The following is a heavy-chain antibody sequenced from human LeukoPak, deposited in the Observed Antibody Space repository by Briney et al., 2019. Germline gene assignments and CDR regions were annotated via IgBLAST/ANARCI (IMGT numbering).Heavy chain of an antibody. CDR2: IGDTGRAK. Sequence: PGRSLRLSCAASGFTFSRHGMHWVRQAPGKGLEWVAVIGDTGRAKYYADSVEGQFTASRDNFKNTLYLEMNSLRYDDTALYYCAREAAWGNWYFDHWGRGTLVTVSS. CDR1: GFTFSRHG. D-gene: IGHD3-16*01. J-gene: IGHJ2*01. V-gene: IGHV3-30*03. CDR3: AREAAWGNWYFDH.